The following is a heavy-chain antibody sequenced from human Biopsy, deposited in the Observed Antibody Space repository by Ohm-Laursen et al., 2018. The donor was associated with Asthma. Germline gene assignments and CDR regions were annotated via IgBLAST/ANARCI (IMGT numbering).Heavy chain of an antibody. D-gene: IGHD3-22*01. V-gene: IGHV4-4*02. J-gene: IGHJ4*02. CDR3: ARRWRSYDSSGYYLDT. CDR1: GGSISVSNW. CDR2: IYHLGNA. Sequence: SETLSLTCTVSGGSISVSNWWSWVRQPPGKGLEWIGQIYHLGNANYNPSLKSRVTMSVDKSKNHFSLQLTSVTAADTALYYCARRWRSYDSSGYYLDTWGQGTLVTVAT.